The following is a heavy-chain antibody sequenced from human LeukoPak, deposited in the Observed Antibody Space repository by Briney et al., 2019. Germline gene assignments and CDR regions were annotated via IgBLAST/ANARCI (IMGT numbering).Heavy chain of an antibody. V-gene: IGHV3-7*01. CDR3: ARESLGYSYGYFGY. D-gene: IGHD5-18*01. CDR1: GFTFSSYW. Sequence: GGSLRLSCAASGFTFSSYWMSWVRQAPGKGLEWVANIKQDGSEKYYVDSVKGRFTISRDNAKNSLYLQMNSLRAEDTAVYYCARESLGYSYGYFGYWGQGTLVTVSS. J-gene: IGHJ4*02. CDR2: IKQDGSEK.